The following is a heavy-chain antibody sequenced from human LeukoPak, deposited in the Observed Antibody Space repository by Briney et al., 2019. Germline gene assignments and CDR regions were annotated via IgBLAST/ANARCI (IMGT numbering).Heavy chain of an antibody. CDR1: GGSISSYY. V-gene: IGHV4-59*12. Sequence: PSETLSLTCTVSGGSISSYYWSWIRQPPGKGLEWIGYIYYSGSTNYNPSLKSRVTISVDTSKNQFSLRLSSVTAADTAVYYCARRSLSSSPPPVVGRAFDYWGQGTLVTVSS. CDR2: IYYSGST. D-gene: IGHD6-6*01. J-gene: IGHJ4*02. CDR3: ARRSLSSSPPPVVGRAFDY.